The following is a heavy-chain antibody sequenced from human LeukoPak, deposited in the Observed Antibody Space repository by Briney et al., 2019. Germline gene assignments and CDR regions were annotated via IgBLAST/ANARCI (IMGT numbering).Heavy chain of an antibody. CDR3: ARPLGSLKEYWWFDP. Sequence: ASVKVSCKASGYTFTSYGISWVRQAPGQGLEWMGWINPKSGGTNYAQYFQGRVTMTRDTSSTTVYMDLTRLRSDDTAVYFCARPLGSLKEYWWFDPWGQGTLVTVSS. V-gene: IGHV1-2*02. D-gene: IGHD2/OR15-2a*01. J-gene: IGHJ5*02. CDR1: GYTFTSYG. CDR2: INPKSGGT.